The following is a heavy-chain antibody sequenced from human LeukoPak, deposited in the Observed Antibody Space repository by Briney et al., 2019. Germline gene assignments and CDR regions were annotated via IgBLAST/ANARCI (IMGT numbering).Heavy chain of an antibody. CDR1: GYTFTNYH. J-gene: IGHJ4*02. V-gene: IGHV1-2*02. Sequence: ASVKVSCKTSGYTFTNYHMHWVRQAPGQGLEWMGWINPNSGGTNYAQKFQGRVTMTRDTSISTAYMELSRLRSDDTAVYYCARHIAVAGDTNDYWGQGTLVTVSS. CDR3: ARHIAVAGDTNDY. CDR2: INPNSGGT. D-gene: IGHD6-19*01.